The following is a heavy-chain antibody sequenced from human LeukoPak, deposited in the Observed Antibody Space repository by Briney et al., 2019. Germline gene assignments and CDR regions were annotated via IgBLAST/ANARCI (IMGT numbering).Heavy chain of an antibody. CDR2: IYHSGST. CDR1: GGSISSYY. V-gene: IGHV4-59*12. CDR3: ARTVGWFDP. Sequence: MPSETLSLTCTVSGGSISSYYWSWIRQPPGKGLEWIGYIYHSGSTYYNPSLKSRVTISVDRSKNQFSLKLSSVTAADTAVYYCARTVGWFDPWGQGTLVTVSS. D-gene: IGHD2-21*02. J-gene: IGHJ5*02.